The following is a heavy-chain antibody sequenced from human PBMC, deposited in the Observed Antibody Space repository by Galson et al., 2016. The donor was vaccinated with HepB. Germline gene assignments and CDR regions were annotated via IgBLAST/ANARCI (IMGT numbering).Heavy chain of an antibody. Sequence: SLRLSCAGSGFMFSTYAMHWVRQAPGKGLDWVAVISYDGSKKFYGDSAKGRFTISRDNFKNTLFLQMNSLRAEDTAVYYCARGPPYYDYWSGYYGMDVWGQGTTVTVSS. CDR1: GFMFSTYA. CDR2: ISYDGSKK. D-gene: IGHD3-3*01. J-gene: IGHJ6*02. V-gene: IGHV3-30*04. CDR3: ARGPPYYDYWSGYYGMDV.